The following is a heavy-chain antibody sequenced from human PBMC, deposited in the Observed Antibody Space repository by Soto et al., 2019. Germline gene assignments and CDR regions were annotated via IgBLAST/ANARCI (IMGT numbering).Heavy chain of an antibody. CDR2: VYWTGST. V-gene: IGHV4-39*01. J-gene: IGHJ4*02. CDR3: ARSHYTYGLLIDY. Sequence: SETLSLTCSVSGDSITTNGYYWGWIRQPPGKGLQWIGNVYWTGSTFSHPSLTSRVFISADTSKNEFSLRLTSVTAADTAVYYCARSHYTYGLLIDYWGPGTLVTVSS. D-gene: IGHD2-8*01. CDR1: GDSITTNGYY.